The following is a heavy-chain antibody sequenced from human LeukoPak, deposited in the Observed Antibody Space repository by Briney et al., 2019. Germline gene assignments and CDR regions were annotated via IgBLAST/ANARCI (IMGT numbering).Heavy chain of an antibody. J-gene: IGHJ5*02. V-gene: IGHV4-59*12. D-gene: IGHD3-3*01. CDR1: GGSISSYY. Sequence: SETLSLTCTVSGGSISSYYWSWIRQPPGKGLEWIGYIYYSGSTNYNPSLKSRVTISVDTSKNQFSLKLSSVTAADTAVYYCARGPRFLEWLLYLSHHSNWFDPWGQGTLVTVSS. CDR2: IYYSGST. CDR3: ARGPRFLEWLLYLSHHSNWFDP.